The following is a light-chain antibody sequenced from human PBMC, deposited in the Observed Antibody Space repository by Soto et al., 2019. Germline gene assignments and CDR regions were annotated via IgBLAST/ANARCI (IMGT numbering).Light chain of an antibody. CDR1: QDISTS. V-gene: IGKV1-9*01. Sequence: DIQLTQSPSFLSASVGDTVPIACRASQDISTSLDWYQQKPGLAPKHLIYAASTLHSGVPSRFSGSGSATGFTLTISGLQPEDFATCSCQQVNGYPFTFGGGNKVEI. CDR3: QQVNGYPFT. J-gene: IGKJ4*01. CDR2: AAS.